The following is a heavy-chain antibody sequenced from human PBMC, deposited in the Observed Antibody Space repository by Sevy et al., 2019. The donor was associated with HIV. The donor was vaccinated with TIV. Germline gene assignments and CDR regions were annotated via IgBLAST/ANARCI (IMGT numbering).Heavy chain of an antibody. J-gene: IGHJ4*02. CDR2: ISWNSGII. CDR1: GFTFDDYS. CDR3: AKDLYYYASSGFDY. Sequence: GGSLRLSCAASGFTFDDYSMHWVRQAPGKGLEWVSGISWNSGIIGYADSVKGRFTISRDNAKNSLYLQMNSLRAEDTALYYCAKDLYYYASSGFDYWGQGTLVTVSS. D-gene: IGHD3-22*01. V-gene: IGHV3-9*01.